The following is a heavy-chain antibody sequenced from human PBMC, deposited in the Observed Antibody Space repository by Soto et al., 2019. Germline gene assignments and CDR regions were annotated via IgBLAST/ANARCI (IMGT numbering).Heavy chain of an antibody. J-gene: IGHJ3*02. CDR3: ARDGGVAVAVDAFDI. V-gene: IGHV3-21*04. D-gene: IGHD6-19*01. CDR1: GFTLSSYS. Sequence: PGGSLRLSCAASGFTLSSYSMNWVRQAPGKALEWVSSISRSSSSSTYYADSVKGRFTISRDNAKNSLYLQMDSLRAEDTAFYYCARDGGVAVAVDAFDIWGQGTMVTVSS. CDR2: ISRSSSSST.